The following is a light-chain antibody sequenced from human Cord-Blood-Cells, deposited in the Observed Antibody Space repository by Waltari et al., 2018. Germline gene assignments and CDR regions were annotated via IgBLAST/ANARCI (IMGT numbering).Light chain of an antibody. Sequence: QSALTQPASVSGSPGQSITISCTGTRSDVGSFNLVSWYQQHPGKAPKLMIYEGSKRPSGVSNRFSGSKSGNTASLTISGLQAEDEADYYCCSYAGSSTYVEFGGGTKLTVL. CDR2: EGS. V-gene: IGLV2-23*01. J-gene: IGLJ2*01. CDR1: RSDVGSFNL. CDR3: CSYAGSSTYVE.